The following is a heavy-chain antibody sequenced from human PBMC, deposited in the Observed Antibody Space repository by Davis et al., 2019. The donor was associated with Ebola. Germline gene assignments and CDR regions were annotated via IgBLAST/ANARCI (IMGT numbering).Heavy chain of an antibody. CDR2: INWNGGST. D-gene: IGHD1-26*01. J-gene: IGHJ6*02. CDR1: GFTFDDYG. CDR3: ARGGYGELLYYYGMDV. Sequence: GESLKISCAASGFTFDDYGMSWVRQAPGKGLEWVSGINWNGGSTGYADSVKGRFTISRDNAKNSLYLQMNSLRAEDTALYHCARGGYGELLYYYGMDVWGQGTTVTVSS. V-gene: IGHV3-20*01.